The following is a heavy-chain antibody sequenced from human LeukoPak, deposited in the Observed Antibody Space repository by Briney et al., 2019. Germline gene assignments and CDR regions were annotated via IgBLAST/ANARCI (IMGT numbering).Heavy chain of an antibody. V-gene: IGHV4-30-2*01. CDR2: IYHSGST. D-gene: IGHD2-21*01. CDR1: GGSISGGGYS. J-gene: IGHJ6*02. CDR3: ARGHRNYYGMDV. Sequence: SQTLSLTCAVSGGSISGGGYSWSWIRQPPGKGLEWIGYIYHSGSTYYNPSLKSRVTISVDRSKNQFSLKLSSVTAADTAVYYCARGHRNYYGMDVWGQGTTVTVSS.